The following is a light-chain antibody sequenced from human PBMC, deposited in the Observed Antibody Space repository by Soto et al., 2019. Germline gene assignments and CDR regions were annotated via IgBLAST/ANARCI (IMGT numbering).Light chain of an antibody. Sequence: QSVLTQPPSVSGAPGQRFTISCTGSSSNIGANYDVHWYQQIPGRAPKVLIYDNNRRPSGVPDRFSGSKSGASASLAITGLQAEDEADYYCQSYDSGLTGVLFGGGTKLTVL. CDR1: SSNIGANYD. J-gene: IGLJ2*01. CDR2: DNN. CDR3: QSYDSGLTGVL. V-gene: IGLV1-40*01.